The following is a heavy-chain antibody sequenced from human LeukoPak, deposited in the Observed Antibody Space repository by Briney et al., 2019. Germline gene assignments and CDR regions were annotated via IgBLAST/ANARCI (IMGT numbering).Heavy chain of an antibody. Sequence: GGSLRLSCAASGFTFSSSWMHWVRQAPGKGLVWVSRINNDGSTTTYADSVKGRLTMSRDNAKNTLYLQMNSLRAEDTAVYYCARVRVSSGYYIDYWGQGTLVTVSS. D-gene: IGHD3-22*01. CDR3: ARVRVSSGYYIDY. CDR1: GFTFSSSW. J-gene: IGHJ4*02. CDR2: INNDGSTT. V-gene: IGHV3-74*01.